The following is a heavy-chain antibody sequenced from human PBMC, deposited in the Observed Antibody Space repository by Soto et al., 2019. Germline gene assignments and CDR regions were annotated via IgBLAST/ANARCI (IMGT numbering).Heavy chain of an antibody. CDR2: ISGSGGST. Sequence: GGSLRLSCAASGFTFSSYAMSWVRQAPGKGLEWASAISGSGGSTYYADSVKGRFTISRDNSKNTLYLQMNSLRAEDTAVYYCAKDETYYDFWSGYNWFDPWGQGTLVTVSS. V-gene: IGHV3-23*01. CDR3: AKDETYYDFWSGYNWFDP. J-gene: IGHJ5*02. CDR1: GFTFSSYA. D-gene: IGHD3-3*01.